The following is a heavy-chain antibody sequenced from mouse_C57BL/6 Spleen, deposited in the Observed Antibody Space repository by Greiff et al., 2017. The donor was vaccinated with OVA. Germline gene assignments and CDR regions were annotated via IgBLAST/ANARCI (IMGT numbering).Heavy chain of an antibody. CDR2: INPNNGGT. CDR1: GYTFTDYN. J-gene: IGHJ4*01. D-gene: IGHD1-1*01. Sequence: EVQLQQSGPELVKPGASVKMSCKASGYTFTDYNMHWVKQSHGKSLEWIGYINPNNGGTSYNQKFKGKATLTVNKSSSTAYMELRSLTSEDSAVYYCARNFDYYDYAMDYWGQGTSVTVSS. V-gene: IGHV1-22*01. CDR3: ARNFDYYDYAMDY.